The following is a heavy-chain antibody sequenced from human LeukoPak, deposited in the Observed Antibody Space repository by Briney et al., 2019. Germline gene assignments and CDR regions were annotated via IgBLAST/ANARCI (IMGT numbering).Heavy chain of an antibody. D-gene: IGHD1-20*01. V-gene: IGHV3-7*01. CDR2: IKEDGSEK. CDR1: GFTFSSNW. CDR3: ARDEYNWNVDAFDI. Sequence: GGSLRLSCAASGFTFSSNWMSWVRRAPGKGLEWAANIKEDGSEKYYVDSVKGRFTISRDNAKNSLYLQMNSLRAEDTAVYYCARDEYNWNVDAFDIWGQGTVVTVSS. J-gene: IGHJ3*02.